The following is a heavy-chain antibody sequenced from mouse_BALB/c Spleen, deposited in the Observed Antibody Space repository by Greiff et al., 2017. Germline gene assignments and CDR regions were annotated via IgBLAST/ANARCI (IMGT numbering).Heavy chain of an antibody. CDR1: GYTFTSYT. V-gene: IGHV1-4*01. CDR2: INPSSGYT. CDR3: TTLTTAKAWFAY. D-gene: IGHD1-2*01. J-gene: IGHJ3*01. Sequence: VQLQQSGAELARPGASVKMSCKASGYTFTSYTMHWVKQRPGQGLEWIGYINPSSGYTNYNQKFKDKATLTADKSSSTAYMQLSSLTSEDSAVYYCTTLTTAKAWFAYWGQGTLVTVSA.